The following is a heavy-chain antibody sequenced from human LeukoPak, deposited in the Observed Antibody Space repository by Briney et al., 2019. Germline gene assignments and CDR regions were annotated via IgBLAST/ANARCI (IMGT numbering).Heavy chain of an antibody. J-gene: IGHJ4*02. CDR3: ARVPIFGVVMPPLF. CDR2: ISAYNGNT. V-gene: IGHV1-18*01. Sequence: ASVKVSCKASGHTFTSYGISWVRQAPGQGLEWMGWISAYNGNTNYAQKLQGRVTMTTDTSTGTAYMELRSLRSDDTAVYYCARVPIFGVVMPPLFWGQGTLVTVSS. D-gene: IGHD3-3*01. CDR1: GHTFTSYG.